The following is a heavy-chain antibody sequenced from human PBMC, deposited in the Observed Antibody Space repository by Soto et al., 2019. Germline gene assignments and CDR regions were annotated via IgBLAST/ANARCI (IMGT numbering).Heavy chain of an antibody. CDR1: GFTFSDHY. Sequence: GGSLRLSCAASGFTFSDHYMSWIRQAPGKGLEWVSYISNSGSPIYYADSVKGRFTISRGNAKNSLYLQMIGLRAEDTAVYYCARRDGDVWGQGTTVTVSS. V-gene: IGHV3-11*01. J-gene: IGHJ6*02. CDR2: ISNSGSPI. CDR3: ARRDGDV.